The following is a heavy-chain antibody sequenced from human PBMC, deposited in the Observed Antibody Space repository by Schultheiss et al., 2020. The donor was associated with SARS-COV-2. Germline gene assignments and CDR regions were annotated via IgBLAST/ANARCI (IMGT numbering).Heavy chain of an antibody. V-gene: IGHV4-39*07. CDR3: ARDYGSGYFWYFDL. Sequence: SQTLSLTCTVSGGSISSSSYYWGWIRQPPGKGLEWIGSIYYSGSTYYNPSLKNRVTISVDRSKNQFSLKLSSVTAADTAVYYCARDYGSGYFWYFDLWGRGALVTVSS. CDR1: GGSISSSSYY. CDR2: IYYSGST. J-gene: IGHJ2*01. D-gene: IGHD3-22*01.